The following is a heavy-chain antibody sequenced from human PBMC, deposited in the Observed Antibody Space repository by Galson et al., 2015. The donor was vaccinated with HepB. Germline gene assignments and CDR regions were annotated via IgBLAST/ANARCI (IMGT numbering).Heavy chain of an antibody. V-gene: IGHV3-66*02. Sequence: SLRLSCAASGFTVSNNYLSWVRQAPGKGLEWVSVIHSGGNTFAADSVKGRFTISRDNSKNTVFLQMNSLRPADTAVYYCVRDGYYFHGASNSDPWYFHLWGRGTLVTVSS. D-gene: IGHD4/OR15-4a*01. CDR2: IHSGGNT. J-gene: IGHJ2*01. CDR1: GFTVSNNY. CDR3: VRDGYYFHGASNSDPWYFHL.